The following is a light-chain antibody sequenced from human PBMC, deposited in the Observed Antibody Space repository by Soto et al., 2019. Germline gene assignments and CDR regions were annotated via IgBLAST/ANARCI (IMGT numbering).Light chain of an antibody. J-gene: IGKJ1*01. V-gene: IGKV3-11*01. CDR1: QSVSSY. CDR2: DAS. CDR3: QQRSNWPRT. Sequence: EIVLTQSPATLSLSPGERATLSCRASQSVSSYLAWYQQKPGQAPRLLIYDASNRATGIPVRFSGSGSGTDFTLTISSLEPEDFAVYYCQQRSNWPRTFGQGTKV.